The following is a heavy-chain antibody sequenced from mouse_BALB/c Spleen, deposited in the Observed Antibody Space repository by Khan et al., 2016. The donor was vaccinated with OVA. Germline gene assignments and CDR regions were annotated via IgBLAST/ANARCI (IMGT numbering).Heavy chain of an antibody. J-gene: IGHJ2*01. D-gene: IGHD1-1*01. CDR1: GFTFSNFG. CDR2: ISSGSSTI. CDR3: ARDYYVNFDY. Sequence: EVELVESGGGLVQPGGSRKLSCAASGFTFSNFGMHWVRQAPEKGLEWVAFISSGSSTIYYADTVKGRFTISRDNPKNTLFPQMTSLRSEDTAMYYCARDYYVNFDYWGQGTTLTVSS. V-gene: IGHV5-17*02.